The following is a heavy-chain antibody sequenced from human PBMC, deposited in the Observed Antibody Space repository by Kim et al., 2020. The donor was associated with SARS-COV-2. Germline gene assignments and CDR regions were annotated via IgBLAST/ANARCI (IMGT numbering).Heavy chain of an antibody. CDR2: IYYSGST. D-gene: IGHD2-8*01. Sequence: SETLSLTCTVSGGSISSYYWSWIRQPPGKGLEWIGYIYYSGSTNYNPSLKSRVTISVDTSKNQFSLKLSSVTAADTAVYYCARDNGGWFDPWGQGTLVTVSS. V-gene: IGHV4-59*01. J-gene: IGHJ5*02. CDR1: GGSISSYY. CDR3: ARDNGGWFDP.